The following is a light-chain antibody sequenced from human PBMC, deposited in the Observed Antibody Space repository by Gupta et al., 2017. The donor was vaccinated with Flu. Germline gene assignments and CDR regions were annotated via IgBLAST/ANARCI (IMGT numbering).Light chain of an antibody. V-gene: IGLV1-47*01. CDR3: AAWDDSLGGCEV. CDR1: SSNIGSKS. Sequence: VTIACSGSSSNIGSKSVYWFRQLPGTAPKPRIYSNNQRPSGVPDRFAGSKSGTSASLAISGRRSEDEADYYRAAWDDSLGGCEVFGTGTKVTVL. CDR2: SNN. J-gene: IGLJ1*01.